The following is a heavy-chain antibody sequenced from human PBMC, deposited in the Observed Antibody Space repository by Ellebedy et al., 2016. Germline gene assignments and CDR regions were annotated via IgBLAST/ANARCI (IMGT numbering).Heavy chain of an antibody. CDR2: IIPIFGTA. CDR1: GGTFSSYA. V-gene: IGHV1-69*13. CDR3: ASGGPYGDRWFDP. D-gene: IGHD4-17*01. J-gene: IGHJ5*02. Sequence: SVKVSXXASGGTFSSYAISWVRQAPGQGLEWMGGIIPIFGTANYAQKFQGRVTITADESTSTAYMELSSLRSEDTAVYYCASGGPYGDRWFDPWGQGTLVTVSS.